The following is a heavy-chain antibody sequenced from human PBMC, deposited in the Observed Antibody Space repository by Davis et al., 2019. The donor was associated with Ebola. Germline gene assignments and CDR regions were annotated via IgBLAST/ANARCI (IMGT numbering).Heavy chain of an antibody. CDR2: ISSSSSTI. J-gene: IGHJ4*02. V-gene: IGHV3-48*02. Sequence: PGGSLRLSCAASGFTFSSYSMNWVRQAPGKGLEWVSYISSSSSTIYYADSVKGRFTISRDNAKNSLYLQMNSLRDEDTAVYYCARGDDFASGFDYFDYWGQGTLVTVSS. CDR3: ARGDDFASGFDYFDY. CDR1: GFTFSSYS. D-gene: IGHD3-3*01.